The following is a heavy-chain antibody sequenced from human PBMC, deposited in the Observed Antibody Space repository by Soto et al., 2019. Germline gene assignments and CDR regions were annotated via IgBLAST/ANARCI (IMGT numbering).Heavy chain of an antibody. V-gene: IGHV4-39*01. Sequence: PSETLSLTCTVSGGSISSSSYYWGWIRQPPGKGLEWIGSIYYSGSTYYNPSLKSRVTISVDTSKNQFSLKLSSVTAADTAVYYCARRFLEWLLSDYYYYYGMDVWGQGTTVTVSS. J-gene: IGHJ6*02. CDR3: ARRFLEWLLSDYYYYYGMDV. CDR2: IYYSGST. D-gene: IGHD3-3*01. CDR1: GGSISSSSYY.